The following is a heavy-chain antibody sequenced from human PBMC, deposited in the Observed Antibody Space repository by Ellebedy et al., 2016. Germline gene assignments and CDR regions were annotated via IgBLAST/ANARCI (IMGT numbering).Heavy chain of an antibody. CDR2: IYSGGST. V-gene: IGHV3-53*04. D-gene: IGHD2-21*02. CDR3: ASFTVVVTATGADAFDI. J-gene: IGHJ3*02. Sequence: GGSLRLSXAASGFTVSSNYMSWVRQAPGKGLEWVSVIYSGGSTYYADSVKGRFTISRHNSKNTLYLQMNSLRAEDTAVYYCASFTVVVTATGADAFDIWGQGTMVTVSS. CDR1: GFTVSSNY.